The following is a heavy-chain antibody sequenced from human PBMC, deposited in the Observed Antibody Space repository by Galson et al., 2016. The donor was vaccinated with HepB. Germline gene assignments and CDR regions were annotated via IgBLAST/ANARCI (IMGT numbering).Heavy chain of an antibody. CDR1: GFTFSSHA. D-gene: IGHD6-13*01. CDR3: ASDPRSGSWLGDYRMDV. V-gene: IGHV3-30*04. J-gene: IGHJ6*02. Sequence: SLRLSCAASGFTFSSHAIHWVRQAPGKGLEWVALISYDGNNRYYAHSVKGRFTISRDNSKNTLDLQMSSLRVEDTALYYCASDPRSGSWLGDYRMDVWGQGTTVTVSS. CDR2: ISYDGNNR.